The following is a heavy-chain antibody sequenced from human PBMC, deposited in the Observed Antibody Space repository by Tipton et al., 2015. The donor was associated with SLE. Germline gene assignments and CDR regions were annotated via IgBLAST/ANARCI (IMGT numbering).Heavy chain of an antibody. V-gene: IGHV4-59*08. CDR3: ARRSGVYFDY. CDR2: IYYTGST. Sequence: TLSLTCTVSGGSISRYSWSWIRQPPGMGLEWIGYIYYTGSTDYNPSLKSRVTISLDTSKNQFSLKLSSVTAADTAVYYCARRSGVYFDYWGPGTLVTVSS. D-gene: IGHD3-10*01. CDR1: GGSISRYS. J-gene: IGHJ4*02.